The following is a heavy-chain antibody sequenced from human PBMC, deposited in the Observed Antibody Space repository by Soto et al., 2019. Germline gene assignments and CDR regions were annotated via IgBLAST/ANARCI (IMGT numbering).Heavy chain of an antibody. CDR3: ARELGGIVAYYSSGMSV. D-gene: IGHD2-15*01. V-gene: IGHV1-69*12. CDR2: IIPIFGTA. CDR1: GGTFSSYA. J-gene: IGHJ6*02. Sequence: QVQLVQSGAEVKKPGSSVKVSCKASGGTFSSYAISWVRQAPGQGLEWMGGIIPIFGTANYAQKFQGRVTVSVDVSTSTAYMELRILGSEDAAVYYCARELGGIVAYYSSGMSVWGQVTTVTACS.